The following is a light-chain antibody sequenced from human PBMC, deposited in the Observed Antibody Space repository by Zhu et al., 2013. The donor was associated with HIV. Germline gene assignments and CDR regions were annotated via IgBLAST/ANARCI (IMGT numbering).Light chain of an antibody. CDR2: DTS. CDR3: QQYGSSPLYT. V-gene: IGKV3-20*01. Sequence: EIVMTQSPATLSVSPGERATLSCRASQSISSSYLAWYQQKLGQAPRLLIYDTSNRATGIPARFSGSGSGTDFTLTISRLEPEDFAVYYCQQYGSSPLYTFGQGTKLEIK. CDR1: QSISSSY. J-gene: IGKJ2*01.